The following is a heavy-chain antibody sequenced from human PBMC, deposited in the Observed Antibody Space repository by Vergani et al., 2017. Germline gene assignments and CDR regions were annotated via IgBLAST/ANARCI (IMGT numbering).Heavy chain of an antibody. D-gene: IGHD2-21*01. CDR3: ARYGGEYDKGALDV. J-gene: IGHJ3*01. V-gene: IGHV4-61*02. CDR1: GGSFSTGGQS. Sequence: QVQLQESGPGLVKPSQTLSLTCTVSGGSFSTGGQSWTWLRQCAGQGLGWIESIYTSGATNYNPSLRSRAIMSVDTTKKQFSLKLTSVTAADTAVYYCARYGGEYDKGALDVWGQGTQVTVTS. CDR2: IYTSGAT.